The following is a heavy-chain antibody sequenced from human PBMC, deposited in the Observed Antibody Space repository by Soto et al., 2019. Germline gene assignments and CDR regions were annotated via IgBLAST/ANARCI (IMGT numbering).Heavy chain of an antibody. D-gene: IGHD4-17*01. CDR3: ARDVNDYGEKGDNRPGGY. CDR2: ISYDGSNK. Sequence: HPGGSLRLSCAASGFTFSSYAMHWVRQAPGKGLEWVAVISYDGSNKYYADSVKGRFTISRDNSKNTLYLQMNSLRAEDTAVYYCARDVNDYGEKGDNRPGGYWGQGTLVTVSS. CDR1: GFTFSSYA. V-gene: IGHV3-30-3*01. J-gene: IGHJ4*02.